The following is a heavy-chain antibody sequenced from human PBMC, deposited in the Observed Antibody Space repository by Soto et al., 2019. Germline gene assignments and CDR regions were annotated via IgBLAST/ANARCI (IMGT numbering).Heavy chain of an antibody. Sequence: ASVKVSCKASGYTFTGYYMHWVRQAPGQGLEWMGWINPSGGSTSYAQKFQGRVTMTRDTSTSTVYMELSSLRSDDTAVYYCASYHLNSYYYGMDVWGQGTTVTVSS. J-gene: IGHJ6*02. CDR1: GYTFTGYY. CDR3: ASYHLNSYYYGMDV. CDR2: INPSGGST. V-gene: IGHV1-46*01.